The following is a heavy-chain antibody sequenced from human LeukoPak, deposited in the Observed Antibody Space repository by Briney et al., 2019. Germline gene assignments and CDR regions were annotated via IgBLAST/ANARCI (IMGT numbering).Heavy chain of an antibody. D-gene: IGHD3-10*01. CDR1: GYTFTSYY. J-gene: IGHJ6*02. CDR2: INPSGGST. Sequence: GASVKVSCKASGYTFTSYYMHWVRQAPGQGLEWMGIINPSGGSTSYAQKFQGRVTMTRDMSTSTVYMELSSLRSEDTAVYYCARALKVRGATYYYGMDVWGQGTTVTVSS. CDR3: ARALKVRGATYYYGMDV. V-gene: IGHV1-46*01.